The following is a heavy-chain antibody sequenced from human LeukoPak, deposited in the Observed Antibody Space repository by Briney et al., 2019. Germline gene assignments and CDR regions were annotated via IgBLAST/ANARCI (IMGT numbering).Heavy chain of an antibody. CDR2: ISSSSSTI. Sequence: GGSLRLSCAASGFTFSSYSMNWVRQAPGKGLGWVSYISSSSSTIYYADSVKGRFTISRDNAKNSLYLQMNSLRAEDTAVYYCARGGEVVVAPAFPLDYWGQGTLVTVSS. D-gene: IGHD3-22*01. V-gene: IGHV3-48*01. CDR3: ARGGEVVVAPAFPLDY. J-gene: IGHJ4*02. CDR1: GFTFSSYS.